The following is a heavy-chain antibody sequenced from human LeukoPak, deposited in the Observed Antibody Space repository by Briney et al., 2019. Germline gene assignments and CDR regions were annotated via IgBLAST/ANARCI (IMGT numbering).Heavy chain of an antibody. CDR1: GFTFTSYA. D-gene: IGHD6-13*01. CDR3: AKERASSSWKGMDV. J-gene: IGHJ6*02. Sequence: PGGSLRLSCAASGFTFTSYAMSWVRQAPGKGLEGVSAISGSGGSTCYADSVKGRFTIARDNSKNTLYLQMNSLRGEDTAVYYCAKERASSSWKGMDVWGQGTTVTVSS. CDR2: ISGSGGST. V-gene: IGHV3-23*01.